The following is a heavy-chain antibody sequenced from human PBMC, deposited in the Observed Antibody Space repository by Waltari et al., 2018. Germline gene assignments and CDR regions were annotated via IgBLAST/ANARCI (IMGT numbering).Heavy chain of an antibody. D-gene: IGHD2-2*01. CDR2: IKPKRGDT. CDR3: ARESAFSTSWYPGFDP. CDR1: GYTLTSYY. Sequence: QVQLVQSGAEVKKPGASVKVSCKASGYTLTSYYMHWVRQAPGQGLEWMGRIKPKRGDTNYARKLQDRVTMTRDTSFNTAYMVVGRLTSDDTAVYFCARESAFSTSWYPGFDPWGQGTLVTVAS. V-gene: IGHV1-2*06. J-gene: IGHJ5*02.